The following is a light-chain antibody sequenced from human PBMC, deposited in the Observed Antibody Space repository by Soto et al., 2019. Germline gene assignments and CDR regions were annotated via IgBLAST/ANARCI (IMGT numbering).Light chain of an antibody. CDR1: QSISSW. J-gene: IGKJ4*01. V-gene: IGKV1-5*01. CDR3: QQYDTYSSLT. Sequence: DIQMTQSHSTLSACVGDRVTLTRLASQSISSWLAWYQQKLGRAPRLLIYDASSLESGVPSRFSGSGYGTEFTLTISSLQPDDFATYYCQQYDTYSSLTFGGGTKVDI. CDR2: DAS.